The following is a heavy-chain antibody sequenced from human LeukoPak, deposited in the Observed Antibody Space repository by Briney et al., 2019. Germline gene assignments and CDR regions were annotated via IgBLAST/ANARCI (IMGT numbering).Heavy chain of an antibody. CDR1: GYTFTSYY. Sequence: ASVKVSCKASGYTFTSYYMHWVRQAPGQGLEWMGIINPSGGSTSYAQKFQGRVTMTRDTSTSTVYMELSSLRAEDTAVYYCAKDAQASSSWSEYFDYWGQGTLVTVSS. CDR2: INPSGGST. D-gene: IGHD6-13*01. V-gene: IGHV1-46*01. J-gene: IGHJ4*02. CDR3: AKDAQASSSWSEYFDY.